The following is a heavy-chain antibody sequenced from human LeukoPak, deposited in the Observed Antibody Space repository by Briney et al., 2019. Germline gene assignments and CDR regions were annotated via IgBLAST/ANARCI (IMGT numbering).Heavy chain of an antibody. D-gene: IGHD3-10*01. V-gene: IGHV4-38-2*02. Sequence: SETLSLTCTVSGYSISSGYYWGWIRQPPGKGLEWIGEINHSGSTNYNPSLKSRVTISVDTSKNQFSLKLSSVTAADTAVYYCARDYAGRGWFDPWGQGTLVTVSS. CDR1: GYSISSGYY. CDR2: INHSGST. J-gene: IGHJ5*02. CDR3: ARDYAGRGWFDP.